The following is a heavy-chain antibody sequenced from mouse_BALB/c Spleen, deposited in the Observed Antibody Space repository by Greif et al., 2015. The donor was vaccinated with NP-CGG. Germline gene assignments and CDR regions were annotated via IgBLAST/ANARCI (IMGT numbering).Heavy chain of an antibody. CDR3: ARDLSGYGNYTYYAMDY. Sequence: EVKLMESGGGLVQPGGSLRLSCATSGFTFTDYYMSWVRQPPGKALEWLGFIRNKANGYTTEYSASVKGRFTISRDNSQSILYLQMNTLRAEDSATYYCARDLSGYGNYTYYAMDYWGQGTSVTVSS. CDR2: IRNKANGYTT. V-gene: IGHV7-3*02. J-gene: IGHJ4*01. D-gene: IGHD2-10*02. CDR1: GFTFTDYY.